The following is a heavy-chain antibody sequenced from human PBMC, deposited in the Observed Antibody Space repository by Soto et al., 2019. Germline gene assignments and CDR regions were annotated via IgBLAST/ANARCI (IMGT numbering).Heavy chain of an antibody. CDR3: ARAPRMAPFDI. CDR1: GFIFSPYG. J-gene: IGHJ3*02. CDR2: IRNDGSDK. V-gene: IGHV3-33*01. Sequence: LRLSCAASGFIFSPYGIHWVRQAPGKGLEWVALIRNDGSDKYYAESVTGRFTISRDNSKNTVYLQMNSLRAEDTALYFCARAPRMAPFDIWGQGTMVTVSS.